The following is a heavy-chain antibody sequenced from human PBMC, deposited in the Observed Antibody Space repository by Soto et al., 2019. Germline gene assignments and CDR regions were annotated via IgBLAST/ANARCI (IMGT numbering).Heavy chain of an antibody. CDR3: AKVLSLVRGAFDY. Sequence: GGSLRLSCAASGFTFSSYAMSWVRQAPGKGLEWVSAISGSGGSTYYADSGKGRFTISGDNSKNTQYLQMNSLRAEDTAVYYCAKVLSLVRGAFDYWGQGTLVTVSS. J-gene: IGHJ4*02. D-gene: IGHD3-10*01. CDR2: ISGSGGST. CDR1: GFTFSSYA. V-gene: IGHV3-23*01.